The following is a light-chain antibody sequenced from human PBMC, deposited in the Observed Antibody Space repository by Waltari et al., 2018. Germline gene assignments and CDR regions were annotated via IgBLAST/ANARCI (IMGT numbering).Light chain of an antibody. Sequence: QAALTQPPSVSKSLGQSVTISCTGTSSDVGGYNDVSWYQQHPGTAPRLLIFDVSKRPSGVSDRFSGSKSGNTASLTISGLQAEDEADYYCCLYRSGSTLIFGSGTRLTVV. J-gene: IGLJ1*01. CDR3: CLYRSGSTLI. CDR1: SSDVGGYND. V-gene: IGLV2-18*01. CDR2: DVS.